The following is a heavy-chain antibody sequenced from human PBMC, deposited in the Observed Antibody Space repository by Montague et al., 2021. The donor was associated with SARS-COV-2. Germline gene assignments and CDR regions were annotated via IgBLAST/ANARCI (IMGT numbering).Heavy chain of an antibody. CDR1: GGAFSGFY. Sequence: SETLSPTRAVYGGAFSGFYWSWIRQDPGKGLEWIGEINNSGSTNYDPSLKSRVTISLNTSKNQFSLNMYSLTAADTAVYFCARGHRGCSGSSCNGGFRRGAFDFWGQGTLVTVSS. CDR3: ARGHRGCSGSSCNGGFRRGAFDF. D-gene: IGHD2-2*01. V-gene: IGHV4-34*01. J-gene: IGHJ4*02. CDR2: INNSGST.